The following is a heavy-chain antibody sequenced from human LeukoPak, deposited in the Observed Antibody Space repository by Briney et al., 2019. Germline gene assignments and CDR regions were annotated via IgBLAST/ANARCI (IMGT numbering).Heavy chain of an antibody. CDR3: ARDGVARGGSYGLDFDY. V-gene: IGHV3-21*01. J-gene: IGHJ4*02. Sequence: GGSLRLSCAASGFTFRSYSMNWVRQAPGKGLECVSSISSSSSYIYYADSVKGRFTISRDNAKNSLYLQMNSLRAEDTAVYYCARDGVARGGSYGLDFDYWGQGTLVTVSS. D-gene: IGHD1-26*01. CDR1: GFTFRSYS. CDR2: ISSSSSYI.